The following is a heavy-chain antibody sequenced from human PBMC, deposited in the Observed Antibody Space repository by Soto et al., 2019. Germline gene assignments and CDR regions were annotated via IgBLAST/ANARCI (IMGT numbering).Heavy chain of an antibody. CDR2: ISRYGDFT. CDR3: AKDRILDHDSRGYLFDK. J-gene: IGHJ4*02. Sequence: EVQLLESGGDLIQPGGSLRLSCAASGFTFNIYAMTWVRQAPGKGLEWVSAISRYGDFTYYADSVEGRFTISRDNSKNTVYLQMNSLRAADTAVYYCAKDRILDHDSRGYLFDKWGQGTLVTVSS. V-gene: IGHV3-23*01. CDR1: GFTFNIYA. D-gene: IGHD3-22*01.